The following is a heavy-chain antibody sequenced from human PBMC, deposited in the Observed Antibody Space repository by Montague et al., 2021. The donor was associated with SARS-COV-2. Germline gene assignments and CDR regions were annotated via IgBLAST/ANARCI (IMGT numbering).Heavy chain of an antibody. Sequence: SETLSLTCAVHGGSFNGYYWSWIRQPPGKGLEWIGEINHSGSTNYNPSXXSRVTISVDTSKNQFSLKLSSVTAAGTAVYYCARGRVGSSWYRERNNWFDPWGQGTLVTVSS. J-gene: IGHJ5*02. CDR3: ARGRVGSSWYRERNNWFDP. D-gene: IGHD6-13*01. V-gene: IGHV4-34*01. CDR1: GGSFNGYY. CDR2: INHSGST.